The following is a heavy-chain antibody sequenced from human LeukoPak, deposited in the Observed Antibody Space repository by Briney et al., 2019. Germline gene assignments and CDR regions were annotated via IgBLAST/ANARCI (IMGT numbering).Heavy chain of an antibody. CDR2: ISGSGGST. D-gene: IGHD6-13*01. V-gene: IGHV3-23*01. CDR1: EFTFSSYA. Sequence: GGSLRLSCAASEFTFSSYAMSWVRQAPGKGLEWVSAISGSGGSTYYADSVKGRFTISRDSSKNTLYLQMNNLRAEDTAVYYCAKGYSSSWYYFDYWGQGALVTASS. CDR3: AKGYSSSWYYFDY. J-gene: IGHJ4*02.